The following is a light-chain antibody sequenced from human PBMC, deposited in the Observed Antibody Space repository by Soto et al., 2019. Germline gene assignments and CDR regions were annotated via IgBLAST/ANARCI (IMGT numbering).Light chain of an antibody. J-gene: IGKJ1*01. V-gene: IGKV3D-15*01. CDR2: GAS. CDR3: QQYNNGLWT. CDR1: QSVSSN. Sequence: EIRMTQAPATLFLFPGGKANLPFRASQSVSSNLAWYQQKPGQAPRLLIYGASIRATGIPARFSGSGSGTEFTLTISSLQSEDFAVYYCQQYNNGLWTFGQGTKVDIK.